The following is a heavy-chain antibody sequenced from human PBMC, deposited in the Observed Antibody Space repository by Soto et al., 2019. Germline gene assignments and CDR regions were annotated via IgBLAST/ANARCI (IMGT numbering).Heavy chain of an antibody. CDR1: GGSISSYY. CDR2: IYYSGNT. Sequence: PSETLSLTCTVSGGSISSYYWSWIRQPPGKGLEWIGYIYYSGNTNYNPSLKSRVTISVDTSKNQLSLKLSSVTAADTAVYYCARVEMATNYYYFDYWGQGTLVTVSS. J-gene: IGHJ4*02. CDR3: ARVEMATNYYYFDY. D-gene: IGHD5-12*01. V-gene: IGHV4-59*08.